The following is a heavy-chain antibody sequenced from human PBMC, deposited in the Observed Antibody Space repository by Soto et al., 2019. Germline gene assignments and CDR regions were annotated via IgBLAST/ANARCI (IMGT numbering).Heavy chain of an antibody. CDR1: GGSIGSYC. CDR3: ARVWGYYFDY. D-gene: IGHD3-10*01. CDR2: IYYSGST. V-gene: IGHV4-59*01. J-gene: IGHJ4*02. Sequence: SETLCLTCSVSGGSIGSYCWSWIRQPPGKGLEWIGHIYYSGSTNYNPSLKSRVTISVDTSKNQFSLKLSSVTAADTAVYYCARVWGYYFDYWGQGTLVTVSS.